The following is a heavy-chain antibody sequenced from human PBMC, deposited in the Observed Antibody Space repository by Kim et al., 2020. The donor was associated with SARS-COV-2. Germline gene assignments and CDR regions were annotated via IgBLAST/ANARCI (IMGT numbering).Heavy chain of an antibody. J-gene: IGHJ4*02. CDR3: TTDSQDVLLWFGELLEGKISPQASWGY. CDR2: IKSKTDGGTT. Sequence: GGSLRLSCAASGFTFSNAWMSWVRQAPGKGLEWVGRIKSKTDGGTTDYAAPVKGRFTISRDDSKNTLYLQMNSLKTEDIAVYYCTTDSQDVLLWFGELLEGKISPQASWGYGGRGALVTGSS. CDR1: GFTFSNAW. V-gene: IGHV3-15*01. D-gene: IGHD3-10*01.